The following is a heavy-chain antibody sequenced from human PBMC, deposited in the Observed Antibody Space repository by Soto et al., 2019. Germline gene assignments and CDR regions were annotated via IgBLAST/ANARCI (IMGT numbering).Heavy chain of an antibody. V-gene: IGHV1-46*03. CDR2: VSPSDGST. Sequence: ASVKVSCKASGYTFTSYGISWVRQAPGQGLEWMGRVSPSDGSTSYAQKLQGRVTMTRDTSTSTVYMELSSLRSEDTAVYYCASSEYSSVLNDYWGQGTLVTVSS. D-gene: IGHD6-6*01. CDR3: ASSEYSSVLNDY. J-gene: IGHJ4*02. CDR1: GYTFTSYG.